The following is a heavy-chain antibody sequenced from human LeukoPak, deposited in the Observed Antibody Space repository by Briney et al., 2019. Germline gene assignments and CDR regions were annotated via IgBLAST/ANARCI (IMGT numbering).Heavy chain of an antibody. CDR3: AKVGPHSSSWYGLDY. V-gene: IGHV3-30*18. CDR1: RFTFSSYG. D-gene: IGHD6-13*01. Sequence: GGSLRLSCAASRFTFSSYGMHWVRQAPGKGLEWVAVISYDGSNKYYADSVKGRFAISRDNSKNTLYLQMNSLRAEDTAVYYCAKVGPHSSSWYGLDYWGQGTLVTVSS. CDR2: ISYDGSNK. J-gene: IGHJ4*02.